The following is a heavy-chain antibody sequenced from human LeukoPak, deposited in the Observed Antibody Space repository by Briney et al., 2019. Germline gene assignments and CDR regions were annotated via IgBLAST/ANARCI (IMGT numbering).Heavy chain of an antibody. Sequence: PGGSLRLSCVASGFTFSSNGMHWVRQAPGKGLEWVTFIQYDGSKKYYADSVKGRFTISRDNSKNTLYLEMNSLVAEDAAVYYCAKDIGSYYDYWGQGILVTVSS. CDR1: GFTFSSNG. CDR2: IQYDGSKK. V-gene: IGHV3-30*02. D-gene: IGHD3-10*01. CDR3: AKDIGSYYDY. J-gene: IGHJ4*02.